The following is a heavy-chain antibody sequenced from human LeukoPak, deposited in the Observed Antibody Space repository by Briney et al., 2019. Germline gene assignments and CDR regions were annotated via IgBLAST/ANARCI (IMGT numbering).Heavy chain of an antibody. V-gene: IGHV3-7*01. CDR3: ARETNWGSEGYFDY. D-gene: IGHD7-27*01. J-gene: IGHJ4*02. CDR2: IKQDGSEK. CDR1: GFTFTNYW. Sequence: GGSLRLSCAASGFTFTNYWMSWVRQAPGKGLEWVANIKQDGSEKYYVDSVKGRFTISRDNAKNSLYLQMNSLRAEDTAVYYCARETNWGSEGYFDYWGQGTLVTVSS.